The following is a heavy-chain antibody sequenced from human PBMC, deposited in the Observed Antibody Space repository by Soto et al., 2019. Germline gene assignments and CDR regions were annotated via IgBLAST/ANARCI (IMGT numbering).Heavy chain of an antibody. Sequence: PSETLSLTCTVSGASVSTGAYYWVWVRQRPGRGLEWIGYVYESGYTYYNMSLKSRLTISLDRSNNQFSLKLTSVTAADTSVYYCARGSFSSSSSWFDPWGRGTLVTVSS. CDR2: VYESGYT. J-gene: IGHJ5*02. CDR3: ARGSFSSSSSWFDP. V-gene: IGHV4-31*03. D-gene: IGHD6-6*01. CDR1: GASVSTGAYY.